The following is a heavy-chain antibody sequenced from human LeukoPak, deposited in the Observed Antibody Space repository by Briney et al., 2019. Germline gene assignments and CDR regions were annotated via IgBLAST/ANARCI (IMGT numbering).Heavy chain of an antibody. CDR1: GGTFSSYA. V-gene: IGHV1-69*04. CDR2: IIPILGIA. J-gene: IGHJ4*02. D-gene: IGHD4-11*01. Sequence: SVKVSCKASGGTFSSYAISWVRQAPGQGLEWMGRIIPILGIANYAQKFQGRVTTTADKSTSTAYMELSSLRSEDTAVYYCASGPLIDYRSVYWGQGTLVTVSS. CDR3: ASGPLIDYRSVY.